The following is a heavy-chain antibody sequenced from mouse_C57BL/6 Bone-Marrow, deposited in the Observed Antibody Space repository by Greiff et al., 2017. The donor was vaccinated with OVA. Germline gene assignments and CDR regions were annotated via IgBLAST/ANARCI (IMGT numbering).Heavy chain of an antibody. CDR1: GYTFTSYC. V-gene: IGHV1-72*01. CDR3: SRYDNLLEYFDD. J-gene: IGHJ1*03. CDR2: IYPSSGGT. D-gene: IGHD2-3*01. Sequence: VQLQQSGAELVKPGASVKLSCKASGYTFTSYCMHWVKQRPGRGLEWIGRIYPSSGGTKYNEKFKSKATLTVDKPSSTTYMQLSSLTSEDSAVYYCSRYDNLLEYFDDWGTGTTVTVSS.